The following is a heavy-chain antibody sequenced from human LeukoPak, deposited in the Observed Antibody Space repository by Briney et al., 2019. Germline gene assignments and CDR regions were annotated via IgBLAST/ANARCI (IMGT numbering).Heavy chain of an antibody. CDR2: IIPIVDVT. Sequence: SVKVSCKASGGTFSNFALSWVRQAPAQGLQWVGRIIPIVDVTTYAQNFKRRVTITAADSTTTAYLELSSLISADAAVYYCAREMGDREFYFDYWGQGTLVTVSS. CDR1: GGTFSNFA. V-gene: IGHV1-69*04. D-gene: IGHD3-10*01. CDR3: AREMGDREFYFDY. J-gene: IGHJ4*02.